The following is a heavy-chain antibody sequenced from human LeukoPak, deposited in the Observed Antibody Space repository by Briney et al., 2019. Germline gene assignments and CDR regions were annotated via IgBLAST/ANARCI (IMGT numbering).Heavy chain of an antibody. V-gene: IGHV1-69*13. Sequence: SVKVSCKASGGTFSSYAISWVRQAPGQGLEWMGGITPIFGTANYAQKFQGRVTITADESTSTAYMELSSLRSEDTAGYYCAREGVLRYFDWLSEPGYFDYWGQGTLVTVSS. J-gene: IGHJ4*02. D-gene: IGHD3-9*01. CDR2: ITPIFGTA. CDR3: AREGVLRYFDWLSEPGYFDY. CDR1: GGTFSSYA.